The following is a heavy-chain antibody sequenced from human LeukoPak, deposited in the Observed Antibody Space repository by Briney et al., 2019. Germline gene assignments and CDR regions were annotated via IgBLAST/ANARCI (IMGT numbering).Heavy chain of an antibody. J-gene: IGHJ4*02. D-gene: IGHD4-17*01. CDR2: ISASGGST. CDR1: GFSFRNYW. V-gene: IGHV3-23*01. CDR3: AKTQTTVTYFDY. Sequence: GGSLRLSCAASGFSFRNYWMSWARQPPGKGLEWVSGISASGGSTYYADSVKGRFTISRDNSKNTMYLQMNSLRAEDTAVYYCAKTQTTVTYFDYWGQGTLVTVSS.